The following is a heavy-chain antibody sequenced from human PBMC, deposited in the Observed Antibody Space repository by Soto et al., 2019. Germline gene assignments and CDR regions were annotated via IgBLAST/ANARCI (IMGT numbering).Heavy chain of an antibody. D-gene: IGHD3-10*01. CDR1: GGSISSSNR. J-gene: IGHJ4*02. CDR2: IYHRGNT. Sequence: QVQLQESGPGLVKPSGTLSLTCAVSGGSISSSNRWSWVRQPPGKGVEWIGEIYHRGNTNYNPSLKSRVTMAVDKSRNQFSLKLSSVTAADTAVYYCARRWGEGRVDYWGQGTLVTVSS. V-gene: IGHV4-4*02. CDR3: ARRWGEGRVDY.